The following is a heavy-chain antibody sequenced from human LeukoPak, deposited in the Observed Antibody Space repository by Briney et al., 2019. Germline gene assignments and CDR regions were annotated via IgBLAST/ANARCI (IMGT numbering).Heavy chain of an antibody. D-gene: IGHD6-19*01. CDR2: MNTGSGNT. CDR1: EYNFSTYA. Sequence: ASVKVSCKASEYNFSTYAIHWVRQAPGQRLEWMGWMNTGSGNTKYSQKFQDRVTITRDTSASTAYMELSSLRSEDTAKYYCARGHSSGWWYYFDYWGQGTLVTVSS. J-gene: IGHJ4*02. V-gene: IGHV1-3*04. CDR3: ARGHSSGWWYYFDY.